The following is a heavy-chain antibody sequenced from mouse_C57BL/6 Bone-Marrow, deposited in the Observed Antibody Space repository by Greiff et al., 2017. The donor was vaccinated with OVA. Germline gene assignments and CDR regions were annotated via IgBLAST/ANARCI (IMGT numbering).Heavy chain of an antibody. CDR3: ARPYGPYYFDY. J-gene: IGHJ2*01. D-gene: IGHD1-1*02. CDR1: GFTFSDYG. Sequence: EVKLMESGGGLVKPGGSLKLSCAASGFTFSDYGMHWVRQAPEKGLEWVAYISSGSSTIYYADTVKGRFTISRDNAKNTLFLQMTSLRSEDTAMYYCARPYGPYYFDYWGQGTTLTVSS. CDR2: ISSGSSTI. V-gene: IGHV5-17*01.